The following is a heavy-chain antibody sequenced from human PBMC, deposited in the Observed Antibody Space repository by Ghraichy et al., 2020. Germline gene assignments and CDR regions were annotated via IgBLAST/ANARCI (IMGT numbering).Heavy chain of an antibody. CDR3: ARAGSTYSSLSQTLFDTGMYV. Sequence: GGSLRLSCAASGFTFSSYGIHWVRQAPGKGLEWVAVISYDGSNKYHAETVKGRFTISRDNSKNTLYLQMNSLRAEDTAVYYCARAGSTYSSLSQTLFDTGMYVWGQGTTVTVSS. CDR2: ISYDGSNK. J-gene: IGHJ6*02. V-gene: IGHV3-30-3*01. CDR1: GFTFSSYG. D-gene: IGHD3-22*01.